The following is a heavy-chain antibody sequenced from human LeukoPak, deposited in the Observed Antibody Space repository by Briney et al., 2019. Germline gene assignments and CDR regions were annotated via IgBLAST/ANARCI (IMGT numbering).Heavy chain of an antibody. D-gene: IGHD3-10*01. CDR1: GFTFSSYW. Sequence: PGGSLRLSCAASGFTFSSYWMTWVRQAPGKGLEWVSGINWNGGSTGYGDSVKGRFTISRDNVKNSLYLRMNSLRAEDTALYFCARISTTMIRGVTNWFDPWGQGTLVTVSS. V-gene: IGHV3-20*04. CDR3: ARISTTMIRGVTNWFDP. J-gene: IGHJ5*02. CDR2: INWNGGST.